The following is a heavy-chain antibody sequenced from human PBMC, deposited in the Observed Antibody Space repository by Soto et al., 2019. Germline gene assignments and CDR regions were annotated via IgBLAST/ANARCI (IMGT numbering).Heavy chain of an antibody. J-gene: IGHJ4*02. Sequence: GGSLRLSCAAYGFTVSNKYFSWVRQAPGKGLEWVSVIYADGRTFYADSVQGRFTISRDNSKNTLYLQMNSLRAEDTAVYYCAKDSYYHDTSGYYIFDYWGQGTLVTVSS. CDR1: GFTVSNKY. V-gene: IGHV3-53*05. CDR3: AKDSYYHDTSGYYIFDY. D-gene: IGHD3-22*01. CDR2: IYADGRT.